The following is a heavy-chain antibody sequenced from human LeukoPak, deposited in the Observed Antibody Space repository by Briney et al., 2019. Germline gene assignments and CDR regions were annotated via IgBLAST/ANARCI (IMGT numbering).Heavy chain of an antibody. CDR3: ARERGSGSYAPYFDY. CDR1: GFTFSSYS. J-gene: IGHJ4*02. V-gene: IGHV3-21*01. D-gene: IGHD3-10*01. Sequence: GGSLRLSCAASGFTFSSYSMNWVRQAPGKGLEWVSSISSSSSYIYYAGSVKGRFTISRDNAKNSLYLQMNSLRAEDTAVYYCARERGSGSYAPYFDYWGQGTLVTVSS. CDR2: ISSSSSYI.